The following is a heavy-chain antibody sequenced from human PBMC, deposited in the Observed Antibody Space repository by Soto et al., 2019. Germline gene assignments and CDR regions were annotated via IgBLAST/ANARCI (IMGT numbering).Heavy chain of an antibody. CDR2: ISSSSSTI. D-gene: IGHD3-9*01. J-gene: IGHJ3*02. CDR1: GFTFSSYS. Sequence: GGSLRLSCAASGFTFSSYSMNWVRQAPGKGLEWVSYISSSSSTIYYADSVKGRFTISRDNAKNSLYLQMNSLRAEDTAVYYCAREDILTGYLAKAFDIWGQGTMVTVSS. V-gene: IGHV3-48*01. CDR3: AREDILTGYLAKAFDI.